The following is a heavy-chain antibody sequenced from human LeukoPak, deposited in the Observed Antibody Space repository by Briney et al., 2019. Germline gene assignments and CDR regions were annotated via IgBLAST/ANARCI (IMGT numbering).Heavy chain of an antibody. CDR1: GFTFSSYA. V-gene: IGHV3-23*01. J-gene: IGHJ6*02. Sequence: GGSLRFSCAASGFTFSSYAMSWVRQAPGKGLEWVSAISGSGGSIYYADSVKGRFTISRDNSKNTLYLQMNSLRAEDTAVYYCAAHEYYYYYGMDVWGQGTTVTVSS. CDR2: ISGSGGSI. CDR3: AAHEYYYYYGMDV.